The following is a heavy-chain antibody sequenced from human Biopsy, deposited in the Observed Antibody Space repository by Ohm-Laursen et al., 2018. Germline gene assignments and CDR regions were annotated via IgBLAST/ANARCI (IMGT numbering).Heavy chain of an antibody. D-gene: IGHD3-22*01. J-gene: IGHJ5*02. CDR2: IFNSANT. CDR3: ARGDYFDSNGYFWFDP. V-gene: IGHV4-31*01. CDR1: GGSISSGGSY. Sequence: TLSLTCPVSGGSISSGGSYWSWIRQRPGKGLEWIGYIFNSANTYYNPSLKNLITISGDTSKNQFSLKLNSVTAEDTAVYYCARGDYFDSNGYFWFDPWGQGTLVTVSS.